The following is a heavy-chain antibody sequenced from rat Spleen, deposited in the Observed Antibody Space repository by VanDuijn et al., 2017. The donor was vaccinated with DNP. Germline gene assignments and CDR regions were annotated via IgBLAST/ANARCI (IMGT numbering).Heavy chain of an antibody. J-gene: IGHJ2*01. D-gene: IGHD1-11*01. Sequence: EVQLVESGGGLVQPGRSLRLSCGASGFAFSDYYMAWVRQAPTKGLEWVAYISYDGGSTSYGDSVKGRFTISRDNAKSTLYLQMNSLRSEDMATYYCARPYGGYGGYSDYFDYWGQGVMVTVSS. CDR2: ISYDGGST. CDR1: GFAFSDYY. CDR3: ARPYGGYGGYSDYFDY. V-gene: IGHV5-22*01.